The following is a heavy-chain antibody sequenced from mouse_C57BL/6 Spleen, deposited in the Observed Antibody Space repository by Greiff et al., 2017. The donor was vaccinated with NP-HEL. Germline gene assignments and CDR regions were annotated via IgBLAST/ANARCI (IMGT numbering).Heavy chain of an antibody. V-gene: IGHV1-85*01. J-gene: IGHJ4*01. CDR2: IYPRDGST. D-gene: IGHD1-1*01. CDR3: ARSGYCSSHYAMDY. CDR1: GYTFTSYD. Sequence: VQLQQSGPELVKPGASVKLSCKASGYTFTSYDINWVKLRPGQGLEWIGWIYPRDGSTKYNEKFKGKATLTVDTSSSTAYMELHSLTSEDSAVYFWARSGYCSSHYAMDYWGQGTSVTVSS.